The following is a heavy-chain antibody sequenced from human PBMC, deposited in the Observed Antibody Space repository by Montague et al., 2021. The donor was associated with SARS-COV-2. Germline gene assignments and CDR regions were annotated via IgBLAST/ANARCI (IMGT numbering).Heavy chain of an antibody. V-gene: IGHV4-61*02. Sequence: TLSLTCTVSGGSISSGRYYWSWIRQPAGKGLEWIVRIYTSGSTNYNPSLQIRVTISVDTSKNQFSLKLSSVTAADTAVYYCARGGYYGSGCYSLLYYYYGMDDWGQGTTVTVSS. CDR2: IYTSGST. D-gene: IGHD3-10*01. J-gene: IGHJ6*02. CDR3: ARGGYYGSGCYSLLYYYYGMDD. CDR1: GGSISSGRYY.